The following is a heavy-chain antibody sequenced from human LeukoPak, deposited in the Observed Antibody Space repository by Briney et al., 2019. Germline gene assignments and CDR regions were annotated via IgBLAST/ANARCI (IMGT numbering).Heavy chain of an antibody. J-gene: IGHJ4*02. V-gene: IGHV4-34*01. CDR2: INHSGST. CDR3: ARGVYDYVWGSYREYYFDY. CDR1: GGSFSGYY. Sequence: SETLSLTCAVYGGSFSGYYWSWIRQPPGKGLEWIGEINHSGSTNYNPSLKSRVTISVDTSKNQFSLKLSSVTAAGTAVYYCARGVYDYVWGSYREYYFDYWGQGTLVTVSS. D-gene: IGHD3-16*02.